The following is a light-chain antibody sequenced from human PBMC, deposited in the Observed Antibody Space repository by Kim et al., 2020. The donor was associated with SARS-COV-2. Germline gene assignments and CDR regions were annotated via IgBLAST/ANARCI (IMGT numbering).Light chain of an antibody. J-gene: IGKJ1*01. Sequence: LSPGERATLSCRASQTITSNYLAWYQQKPGQAPRLLIYLAFNRAPGIPDRFSGSGSGTDFTLTISRLEPEDFAVYYCQQYASSRTFGQGTKVDIK. V-gene: IGKV3-20*01. CDR2: LAF. CDR1: QTITSNY. CDR3: QQYASSRT.